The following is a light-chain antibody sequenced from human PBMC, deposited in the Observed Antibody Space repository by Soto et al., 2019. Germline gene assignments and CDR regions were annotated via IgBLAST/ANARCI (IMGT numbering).Light chain of an antibody. CDR1: SSDVGAYNY. V-gene: IGLV2-8*01. CDR2: EVN. Sequence: QSALTQPPSASGSPGQSVTISCTGTSSDVGAYNYVSWYQQHPGKAPKLMIYEVNKRPSGVPDRFSGSKSGNTASLTVSGLQAEDEADYYCSSYGGSNIAKVFGTGTKVTVL. J-gene: IGLJ1*01. CDR3: SSYGGSNIAKV.